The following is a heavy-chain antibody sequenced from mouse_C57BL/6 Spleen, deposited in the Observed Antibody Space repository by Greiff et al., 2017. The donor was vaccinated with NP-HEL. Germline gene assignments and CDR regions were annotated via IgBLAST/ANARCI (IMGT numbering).Heavy chain of an antibody. CDR1: GFTFSDYY. Sequence: VQLKESGGGLVQPGGSLKLSCAASGFTFSDYYMYWVRQTPEKRLEWVAYISNGGGSTYYPDTVKGRFTISRDNAKNTLYLQMSRLKSEDTAMYYCARQTTTVVADWYFDVWGTGTTVTVSS. CDR2: ISNGGGST. CDR3: ARQTTTVVADWYFDV. V-gene: IGHV5-12*01. J-gene: IGHJ1*03. D-gene: IGHD1-1*01.